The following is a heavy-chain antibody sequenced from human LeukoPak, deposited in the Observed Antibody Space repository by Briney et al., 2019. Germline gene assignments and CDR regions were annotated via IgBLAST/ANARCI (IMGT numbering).Heavy chain of an antibody. J-gene: IGHJ4*02. V-gene: IGHV4-59*01. CDR2: IYYSGST. Sequence: SETLSPTCTVSGGSISSYYWSWIRQPPGKGLEWIGYIYYSGSTNYNPSLKSRVTISVDTSKNQFSLKLSSVTAADTAVYYCARTPFYYDSSGYYRHYTFDYWGQGTLVTVSS. D-gene: IGHD3-22*01. CDR1: GGSISSYY. CDR3: ARTPFYYDSSGYYRHYTFDY.